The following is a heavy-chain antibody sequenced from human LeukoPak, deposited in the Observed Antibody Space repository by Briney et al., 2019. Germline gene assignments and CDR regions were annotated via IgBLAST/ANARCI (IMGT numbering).Heavy chain of an antibody. CDR2: ISVYNGNT. CDR1: GYSFSSYG. D-gene: IGHD4/OR15-4a*01. J-gene: IGHJ4*02. V-gene: IGHV1-18*01. Sequence: ASVKVSCKPSGYSFSSYGISWVRQAPGQGLEWMGWISVYNGNTKSAQGVQGRITMTTDASTSTAYMELRSLRSDDTAVYYCATSPREIIGAYYWGQGTLITVPS. CDR3: ATSPREIIGAYY.